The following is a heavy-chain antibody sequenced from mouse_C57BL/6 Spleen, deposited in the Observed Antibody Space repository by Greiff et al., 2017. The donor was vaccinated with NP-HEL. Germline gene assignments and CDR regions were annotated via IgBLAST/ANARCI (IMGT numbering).Heavy chain of an antibody. CDR1: GYTFTDYY. CDR2: IYPGSGNT. D-gene: IGHD2-3*01. V-gene: IGHV1-76*01. Sequence: VQLVESGVELVRPGASVKLSCKASGYTFTDYYINWVKQRPGQGLEWIARIYPGSGNTYYNEKFKGKATLTAEKSSSTAYMQLSSLTSEDSAVYFCAAGIYDGYYGFAYWGQGTLVTVSA. J-gene: IGHJ3*01. CDR3: AAGIYDGYYGFAY.